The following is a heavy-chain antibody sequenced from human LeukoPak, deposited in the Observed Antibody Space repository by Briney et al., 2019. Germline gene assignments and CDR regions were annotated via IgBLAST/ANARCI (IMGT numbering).Heavy chain of an antibody. CDR3: ASGYSRSSNDY. Sequence: PGGSLRLSCAASGFTVSSNEMSWVRQAPGKGLEWVSSISGGSTYYADSRKGRFTISRDNSKNTLHLQMNSLRAEDTAVYYCASGYSRSSNDYWGQGTLVTVSS. D-gene: IGHD6-6*01. CDR1: GFTVSSNE. J-gene: IGHJ4*02. V-gene: IGHV3-38-3*01. CDR2: ISGGST.